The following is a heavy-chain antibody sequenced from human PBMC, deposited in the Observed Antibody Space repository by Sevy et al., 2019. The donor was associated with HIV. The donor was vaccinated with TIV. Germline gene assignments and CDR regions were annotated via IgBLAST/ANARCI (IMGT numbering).Heavy chain of an antibody. CDR3: ARSFDFWSGYARGAFDI. CDR1: GFTVSSNY. D-gene: IGHD3-3*01. V-gene: IGHV3-53*01. Sequence: GGSLRLSCAASGFTVSSNYMSWVRQAPGKGLEWVSVIYSGGSTYYADSVKGRFTISRDNSKNTLYLQMNSLRAEDTAVYYCARSFDFWSGYARGAFDIWGQGTMVTASS. J-gene: IGHJ3*02. CDR2: IYSGGST.